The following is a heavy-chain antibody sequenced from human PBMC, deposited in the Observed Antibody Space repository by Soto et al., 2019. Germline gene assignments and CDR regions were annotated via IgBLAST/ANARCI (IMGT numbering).Heavy chain of an antibody. Sequence: QVQLVQSGAEVKKPGASVKVSCKASGYTFTSYGISWVRQAPGQGLEWMGWISAYNGNTNYAQKLQGRVTMTTDTSTSTAYMELRSLRSDDTAVYYCARDRGYDYVWGSYRWDWYFDLWGRGTLVTVSS. CDR3: ARDRGYDYVWGSYRWDWYFDL. J-gene: IGHJ2*01. D-gene: IGHD3-16*02. CDR2: ISAYNGNT. CDR1: GYTFTSYG. V-gene: IGHV1-18*01.